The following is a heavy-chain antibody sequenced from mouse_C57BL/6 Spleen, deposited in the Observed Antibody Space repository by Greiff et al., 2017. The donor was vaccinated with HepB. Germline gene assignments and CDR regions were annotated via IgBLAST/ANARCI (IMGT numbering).Heavy chain of an antibody. D-gene: IGHD4-1*01. J-gene: IGHJ4*01. V-gene: IGHV5-17*01. CDR3: ASPRVNWDDYAMDY. Sequence: EVKLVESGGGLVKPGGSLKLSCAASGFTFSDYGMHWVRQAPEKGLEWVAYISSGSSTIYYADTVKGRFTISRDNAKNTLFLQMTSLRSEDTAMYYCASPRVNWDDYAMDYWGQGTSVTVSS. CDR1: GFTFSDYG. CDR2: ISSGSSTI.